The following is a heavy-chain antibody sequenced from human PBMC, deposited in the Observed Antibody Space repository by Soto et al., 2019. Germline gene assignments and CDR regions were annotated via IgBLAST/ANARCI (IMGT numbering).Heavy chain of an antibody. CDR3: ARGYGLHDY. V-gene: IGHV3-7*01. CDR2: IKQDGSET. D-gene: IGHD3-3*01. Sequence: EVQVVESGGGLVQPGGSLRLSCVASGLSFSSYWMSWVRQAPGKGLEWVANIKQDGSETYYVDSVKGRFTISRDNAKNSMFVQMNSLRVDDTAVYYCARGYGLHDYWGQGTLVTVSS. J-gene: IGHJ4*02. CDR1: GLSFSSYW.